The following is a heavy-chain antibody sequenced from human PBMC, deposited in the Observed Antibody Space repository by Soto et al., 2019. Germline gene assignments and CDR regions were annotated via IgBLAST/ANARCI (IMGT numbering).Heavy chain of an antibody. Sequence: QVLLVQSGTEVKKPGSSVKVSCQASGGTSSDYALTWVRQAPGQGLEWMGGFIPIFGTANYAQRFQGRVSITADESSSTDYMELSSLKSEDTAVYYCAGSFKYGSGTFDALDVWGHGTMVMVSS. D-gene: IGHD3-10*01. J-gene: IGHJ3*01. CDR2: FIPIFGTA. V-gene: IGHV1-69*01. CDR3: AGSFKYGSGTFDALDV. CDR1: GGTSSDYA.